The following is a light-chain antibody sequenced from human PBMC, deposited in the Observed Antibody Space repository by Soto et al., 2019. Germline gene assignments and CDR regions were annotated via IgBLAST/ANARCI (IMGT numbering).Light chain of an antibody. CDR3: GTWDSSLSAYV. CDR1: SSNIGNNY. Sequence: QSVLTQPRSVSAAPGQKVTISCSGSSSNIGNNYVSWYQQLPGTAPKLLIYDNNKRPSGIPDRFSGSKSGTSATLGITGLQTGDEADYYCGTWDSSLSAYVFGTGTKVTV. V-gene: IGLV1-51*01. J-gene: IGLJ1*01. CDR2: DNN.